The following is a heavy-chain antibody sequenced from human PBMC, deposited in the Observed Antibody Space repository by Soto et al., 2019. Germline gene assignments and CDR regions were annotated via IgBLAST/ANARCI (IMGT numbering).Heavy chain of an antibody. J-gene: IGHJ4*02. CDR2: ISGSGGST. CDR3: AKFSTVLRFLEWLSLCDY. CDR1: GFTFSSYA. D-gene: IGHD3-3*01. V-gene: IGHV3-23*01. Sequence: EVQLLESGGGLVQPGGSLRLSCAASGFTFSSYAMSWVRQAPGKGLEWVSAISGSGGSTYYADSVNGRFTISRDNSKNTLYLRMSSLRAEDTAVYYCAKFSTVLRFLEWLSLCDYWGQGTLVPVSS.